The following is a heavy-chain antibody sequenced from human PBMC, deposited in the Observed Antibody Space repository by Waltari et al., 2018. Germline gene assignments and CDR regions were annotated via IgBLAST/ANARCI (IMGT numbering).Heavy chain of an antibody. CDR3: ARVPVKYDSSGYYYYGMDV. D-gene: IGHD3-22*01. V-gene: IGHV4-34*01. Sequence: QVQLQQWGAGLLKPSETLSLTCAVYGGSFSGYYWSWIRQPPGTGLEWIGEINHSGSTNYNPSLKSRVTISVDTSKNQFSLKLSSVTAADTAVYYCARVPVKYDSSGYYYYGMDVWGQGTTVTVSS. CDR2: INHSGST. J-gene: IGHJ6*02. CDR1: GGSFSGYY.